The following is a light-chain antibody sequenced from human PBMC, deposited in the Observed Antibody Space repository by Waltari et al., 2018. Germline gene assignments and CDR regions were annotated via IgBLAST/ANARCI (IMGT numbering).Light chain of an antibody. V-gene: IGLV2-14*01. CDR2: EVT. Sequence: QSALTQPASVSGSPGQSIAISCTGTSSDVGVYDSVSWYQQHPGKAPKLVIYEVTNRPSGGSNRFSGSKSGNTAFLTISGLQAEDEADYYCCAYTSSSVSYVVGTGTKVTVL. CDR1: SSDVGVYDS. J-gene: IGLJ1*01. CDR3: CAYTSSSVSYV.